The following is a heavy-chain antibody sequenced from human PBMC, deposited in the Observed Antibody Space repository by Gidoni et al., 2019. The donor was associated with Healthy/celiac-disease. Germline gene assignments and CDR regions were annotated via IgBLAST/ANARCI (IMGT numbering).Heavy chain of an antibody. CDR2: IWYDGSNK. J-gene: IGHJ3*02. V-gene: IGHV3-33*01. CDR3: ARDFPDSYDILTSCAFDI. Sequence: QVQLVESGGGVVQPGRSLRLSCAASGFTFSSYGMHWVRQAPGKGLEWVAVIWYDGSNKYYADSVKGRFTISRDNSKNTLYLQMNSLRAEDTAVYYCARDFPDSYDILTSCAFDIWGQGTMVTVSS. D-gene: IGHD3-9*01. CDR1: GFTFSSYG.